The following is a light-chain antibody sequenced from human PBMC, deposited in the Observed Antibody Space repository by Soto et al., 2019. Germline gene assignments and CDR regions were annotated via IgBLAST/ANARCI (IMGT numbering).Light chain of an antibody. CDR2: AAS. J-gene: IGKJ2*01. Sequence: DIQLAQSPSFLSASVGDRVTITCRTSQGIRRWLAWFQQKPGKAPNLLISAASTLQRGVPSRFSGSGSATEFTLTITSLHPADSATYYCQQRNSYSRTFGQGTKVDIK. V-gene: IGKV1-9*01. CDR1: QGIRRW. CDR3: QQRNSYSRT.